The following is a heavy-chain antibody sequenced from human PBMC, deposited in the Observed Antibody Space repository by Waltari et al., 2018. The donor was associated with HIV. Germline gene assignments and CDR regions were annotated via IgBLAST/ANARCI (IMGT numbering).Heavy chain of an antibody. CDR1: GFTFSSYE. CDR3: ARAGGSNPGGMDV. V-gene: IGHV3-13*01. J-gene: IGHJ6*02. Sequence: EVQLVESGGGLVQPGGSLRRSCAASGFTFSSYEMRWVRQATGKGLEWVSAIGTAGDTYYPGSVKGRFTISRENAKNSLYLQMNSLRAGDTAVYYCARAGGSNPGGMDVWGQGTTVTVSS. D-gene: IGHD3-16*01. CDR2: IGTAGDT.